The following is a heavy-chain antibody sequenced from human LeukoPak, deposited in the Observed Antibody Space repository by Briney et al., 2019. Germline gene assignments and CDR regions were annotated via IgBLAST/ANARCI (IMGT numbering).Heavy chain of an antibody. CDR1: GGSISSSSFY. D-gene: IGHD3-22*01. Sequence: PSETLSLTCTVSGGSISSSSFYWGWIRQPPGKGLEWIGSTSYSGITYYNPSLKSRLTISVDTSKKQFSLKLSSVTAADTAVYYCARVRRYYYDSSVKGAFDIWGQGTMVTVSS. V-gene: IGHV4-39*07. J-gene: IGHJ3*02. CDR2: TSYSGIT. CDR3: ARVRRYYYDSSVKGAFDI.